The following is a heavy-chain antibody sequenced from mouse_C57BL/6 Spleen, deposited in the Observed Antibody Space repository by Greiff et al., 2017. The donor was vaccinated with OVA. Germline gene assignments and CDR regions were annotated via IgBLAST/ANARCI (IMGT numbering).Heavy chain of an antibody. J-gene: IGHJ2*01. Sequence: EVKLVESEGGLVQPGSSMKLSCTASGFTFSDYYMAWVRQVPEKGLEWVANINYDGSSTYYLDSLKSRFIISRDNAKNILYLQMSSLKSEDTATYYCARSITTVVARGGYYFDYWGQGTTLTVSS. CDR1: GFTFSDYY. CDR2: INYDGSST. V-gene: IGHV5-16*01. CDR3: ARSITTVVARGGYYFDY. D-gene: IGHD1-1*01.